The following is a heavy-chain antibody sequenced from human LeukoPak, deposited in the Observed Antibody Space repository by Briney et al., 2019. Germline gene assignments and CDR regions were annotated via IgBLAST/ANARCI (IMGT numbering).Heavy chain of an antibody. CDR2: ISGSGGST. CDR3: AKARTIFGVVTSLMDV. V-gene: IGHV3-23*01. Sequence: GGSLRLSCAASGFTFSSYAMSWVRQAPGKGLEWVSAISGSGGSTYYADSVKGRFTVSRDNSKNTLYLQMNSLRAEDTAVYYCAKARTIFGVVTSLMDVWGKGTTVTVSS. CDR1: GFTFSSYA. D-gene: IGHD3-3*01. J-gene: IGHJ6*03.